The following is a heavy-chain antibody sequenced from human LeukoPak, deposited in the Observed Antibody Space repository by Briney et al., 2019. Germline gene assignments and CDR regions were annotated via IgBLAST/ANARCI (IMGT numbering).Heavy chain of an antibody. J-gene: IGHJ4*02. V-gene: IGHV4-39*01. Sequence: SETLSLTCTVSGGSISSSSYYWGWIRQPPGKGLEWIGSIYYSGSTYYNPSLKSRVTISVDTSKNQFSLKLSSVTAADTAVYYCARHASLWFGELSSYFDYWGQGTLVTVSS. D-gene: IGHD3-10*01. CDR2: IYYSGST. CDR1: GGSISSSSYY. CDR3: ARHASLWFGELSSYFDY.